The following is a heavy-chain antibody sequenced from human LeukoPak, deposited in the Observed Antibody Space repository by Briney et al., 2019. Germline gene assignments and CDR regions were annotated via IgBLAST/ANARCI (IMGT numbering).Heavy chain of an antibody. CDR2: ISSSSSTI. CDR1: GFTFSSYS. D-gene: IGHD2-2*02. V-gene: IGHV3-48*01. CDR3: ANLCSTSCYNDAFDI. Sequence: GGSLRLSCAASGFTFSSYSMNWVRQAPGKGQEWVSYISSSSSTIYYADSVKGRFTISRDNAKNSLYLQMNSLRAEDTAVYYCANLCSTSCYNDAFDIWGQGTMVTVSS. J-gene: IGHJ3*02.